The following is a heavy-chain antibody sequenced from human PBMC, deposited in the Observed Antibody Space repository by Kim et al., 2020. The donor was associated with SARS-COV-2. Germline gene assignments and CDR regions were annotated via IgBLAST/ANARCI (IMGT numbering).Heavy chain of an antibody. J-gene: IGHJ4*01. Sequence: GGSLRLSCAASGFNFGTFTMSWVRQAPGKGLEWVSYMSARSGPIYYADSVEGRFTISRVNADNSLYLQMDSLRDEDTAVYYCARNLGGYGLFDYWGYGT. CDR1: GFNFGTFT. CDR3: ARNLGGYGLFDY. CDR2: MSARSGPI. V-gene: IGHV3-48*02. D-gene: IGHD1-26*01.